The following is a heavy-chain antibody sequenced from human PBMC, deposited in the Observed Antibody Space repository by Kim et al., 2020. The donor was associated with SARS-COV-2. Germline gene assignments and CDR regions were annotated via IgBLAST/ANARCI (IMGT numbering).Heavy chain of an antibody. CDR3: ARHIPGGPGVY. CDR2: IYYSGST. D-gene: IGHD2-8*02. V-gene: IGHV4-39*01. Sequence: SETLSLTCTVSGGSISSSSYYWGWIRQPPGKGLEWIGSIYYSGSTYYNPSLKSRVTISVDTSKNQFSLKLSSVTAADTAVYYCARHIPGGPGVYWGQGTLVTVSS. CDR1: GGSISSSSYY. J-gene: IGHJ4*02.